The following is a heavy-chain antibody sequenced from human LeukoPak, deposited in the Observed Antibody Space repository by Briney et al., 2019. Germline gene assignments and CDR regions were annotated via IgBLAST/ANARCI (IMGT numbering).Heavy chain of an antibody. V-gene: IGHV3-23*01. CDR1: GFTFSNYA. Sequence: GGSLRLSCAASGFTFSNYAMSWVRQAPGKGLEWVSVISGSGATTYYADSVKGRFTISRDTSKNTLYLQVSSLRAEDTAMYYCVKDLYKGDSASWYFFHYWGQGTPVTVSS. CDR2: ISGSGATT. CDR3: VKDLYKGDSASWYFFHY. D-gene: IGHD6-13*01. J-gene: IGHJ4*02.